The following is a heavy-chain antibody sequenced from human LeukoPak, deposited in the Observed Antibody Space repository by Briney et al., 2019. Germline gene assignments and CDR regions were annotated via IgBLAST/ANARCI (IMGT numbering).Heavy chain of an antibody. D-gene: IGHD3/OR15-3a*01. V-gene: IGHV3-74*01. CDR2: INSDETRT. Sequence: PGGSLRLSCAASGFTFSSYWMHWVRQAPGKGLVWVSRINSDETRTNFADSVKGRFTISRDNAKNTLYLQMNSLRAEDTAVYYCARSTDSWTNYYGMDVWGQGPTVTVSS. CDR3: ARSTDSWTNYYGMDV. CDR1: GFTFSSYW. J-gene: IGHJ6*02.